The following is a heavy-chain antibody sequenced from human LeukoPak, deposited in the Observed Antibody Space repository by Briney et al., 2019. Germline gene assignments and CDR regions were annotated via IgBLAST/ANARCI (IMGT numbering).Heavy chain of an antibody. Sequence: SETLSLTCGVYGGSYSDYYWGWIRQPPGKGLEWIGSIYYSGSTYYNPSLKSRVTISVDTSKNQFSLKLSSVTAADTAVYYCARVSIVLMVYAMDWGQGTLVTVSS. CDR1: GGSYSDYY. J-gene: IGHJ4*02. V-gene: IGHV4-34*01. CDR3: ARVSIVLMVYAMD. CDR2: IYYSGST. D-gene: IGHD2-8*01.